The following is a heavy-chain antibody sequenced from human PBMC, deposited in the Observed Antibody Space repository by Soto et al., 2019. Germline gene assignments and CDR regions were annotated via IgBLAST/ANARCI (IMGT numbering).Heavy chain of an antibody. CDR1: GFTFSSYG. CDR3: AKEGVAGDRDAFDI. Sequence: GGSLRLSCAASGFTFSSYGMHGVRQAPGKGLEWVAVISYDGSNKYYADSVKGRFTISRDNSKNTLYLQMNSLRAEDTAVYYCAKEGVAGDRDAFDIWGQGTMVTVSS. D-gene: IGHD6-19*01. J-gene: IGHJ3*02. V-gene: IGHV3-30*18. CDR2: ISYDGSNK.